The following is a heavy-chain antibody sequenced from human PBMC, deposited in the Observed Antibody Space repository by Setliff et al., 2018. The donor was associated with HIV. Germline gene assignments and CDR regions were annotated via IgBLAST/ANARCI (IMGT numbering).Heavy chain of an antibody. CDR3: ARVDCSGGSCYSPAY. V-gene: IGHV4-39*07. D-gene: IGHD2-15*01. CDR1: GGSISSSSYY. J-gene: IGHJ4*02. CDR2: IYYSGST. Sequence: PSETLSLTCTVSGGSISSSSYYWGWIRQPPGKGLEWIGSIYYSGSTYYNPSLKSRVTISLDTSKNQFSLNLTSVTAADTAVYYCARVDCSGGSCYSPAYWGQGTLVTVSS.